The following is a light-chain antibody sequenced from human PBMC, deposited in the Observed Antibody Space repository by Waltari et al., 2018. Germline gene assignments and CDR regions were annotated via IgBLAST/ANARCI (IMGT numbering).Light chain of an antibody. CDR2: AVS. Sequence: DIVMTQTPLSLPVTLGEPASISCRSSQSLLDSEDGNTYLQWYLQKPGQSPQLLIYAVSNRASGVPDRFSGSVSDTDFTLKISRVEAEDVGVYYCMQALEFPLTFGGGTKVEIK. V-gene: IGKV2-40*01. CDR3: MQALEFPLT. CDR1: QSLLDSEDGNTY. J-gene: IGKJ4*01.